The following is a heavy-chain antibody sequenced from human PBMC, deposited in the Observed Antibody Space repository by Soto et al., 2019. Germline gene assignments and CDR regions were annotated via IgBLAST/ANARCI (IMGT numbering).Heavy chain of an antibody. CDR3: ARQTRVVVAAHEPNNWFDP. D-gene: IGHD2-15*01. Sequence: QLQLQESGPGLVKPSETLSLTCTVSGGSISSSSYYWGWIRQPPGKGLEWIGSIYYSGSTYYNPSLKSRVTISVDTSKNQFSLKLSSVTAADTAVYYCARQTRVVVAAHEPNNWFDPWGQGTLVTVSS. V-gene: IGHV4-39*01. CDR2: IYYSGST. J-gene: IGHJ5*02. CDR1: GGSISSSSYY.